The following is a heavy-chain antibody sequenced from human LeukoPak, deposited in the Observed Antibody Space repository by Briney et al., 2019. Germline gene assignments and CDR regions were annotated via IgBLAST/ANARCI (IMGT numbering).Heavy chain of an antibody. V-gene: IGHV3-30-3*01. CDR2: ISYDGSNK. CDR1: GFTFSSYA. J-gene: IGHJ6*02. Sequence: GGSLRLSCAASGFTFSSYAMHWVRQAPGKGLEWVAVISYDGSNKYYADSVKGRFTISRDNSKNTLYLQMNSLRAEDTAVYYCARDVRQLEPLVGWYYYGMDVWGQGTTVTVSS. D-gene: IGHD1-1*01. CDR3: ARDVRQLEPLVGWYYYGMDV.